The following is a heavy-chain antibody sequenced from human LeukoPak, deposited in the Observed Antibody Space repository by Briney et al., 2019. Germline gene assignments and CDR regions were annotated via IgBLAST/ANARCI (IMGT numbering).Heavy chain of an antibody. D-gene: IGHD6-25*01. CDR1: GFTFSSHW. J-gene: IGHJ4*02. CDR2: IKDDGSHT. V-gene: IGHV3-74*01. Sequence: GGSLRLSCAASGFTFSSHWMHWVRQAPGKGLVWVSRIKDDGSHTNYADSVKGRFTISRDNAKNTLPLQMNSLRAEDTAVYYCARGSGIITGIDEWGQGTLVTVSS. CDR3: ARGSGIITGIDE.